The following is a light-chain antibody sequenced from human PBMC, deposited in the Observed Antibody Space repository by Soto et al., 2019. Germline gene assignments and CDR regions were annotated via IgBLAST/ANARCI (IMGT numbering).Light chain of an antibody. J-gene: IGKJ1*01. Sequence: EIVLTQSPGTLSLSPGERATLSCRASQSVSSTYLAWYQKKPGQAPRLLIYGASTRATGLPDRFSGSGSGTDFTLTISRREPEDFAVYYCQHYGSSRWTFGQGTKVEIK. CDR2: GAS. CDR1: QSVSSTY. CDR3: QHYGSSRWT. V-gene: IGKV3-20*01.